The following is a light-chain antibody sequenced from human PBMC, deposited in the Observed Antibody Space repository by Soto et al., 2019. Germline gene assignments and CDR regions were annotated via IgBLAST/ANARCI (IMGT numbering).Light chain of an antibody. CDR2: SAS. Sequence: DIQMSQSPSSLSASVGDSVTITCRASETIIDYLNWYQQQPGEAPKLLIFSASSLHSGVPSRFSGSGSGTHFTLTISRLKPEDFATYFCQPSFSAPLTFGQGTKLQAK. J-gene: IGKJ2*01. CDR1: ETIIDY. CDR3: QPSFSAPLT. V-gene: IGKV1-39*01.